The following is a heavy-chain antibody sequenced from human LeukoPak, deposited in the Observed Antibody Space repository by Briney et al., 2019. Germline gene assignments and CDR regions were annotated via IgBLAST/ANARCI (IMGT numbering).Heavy chain of an antibody. V-gene: IGHV3-48*01. CDR1: DFTFSFYW. CDR2: ISSSSSTI. CDR3: ARDSPEYCSSTSCYEEGGFDY. Sequence: PGGSLRLSCAASDFTFSFYWMTWVRQAPGKGLEWVSYISSSSSTIYYADSVKGRFTISRDNAKNSLYLQMNSLRAEDTAVYYCARDSPEYCSSTSCYEEGGFDYWGQGTLVTVSS. D-gene: IGHD2-2*01. J-gene: IGHJ4*02.